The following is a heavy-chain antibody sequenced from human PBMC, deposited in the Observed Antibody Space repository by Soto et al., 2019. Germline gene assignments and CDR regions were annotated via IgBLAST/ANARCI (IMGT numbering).Heavy chain of an antibody. D-gene: IGHD2-21*02. Sequence: GGSLRLSCAASGFTFSSYAMSWVRQAPGKGLEWVSAISGSGGSTYYADSVKGRFTISRDNSKNTLYLQMNSLRAEDTAVYYCAKDPNWALVTPPSPLYDPWGQGTLVTVST. CDR2: ISGSGGST. J-gene: IGHJ5*02. CDR1: GFTFSSYA. V-gene: IGHV3-23*01. CDR3: AKDPNWALVTPPSPLYDP.